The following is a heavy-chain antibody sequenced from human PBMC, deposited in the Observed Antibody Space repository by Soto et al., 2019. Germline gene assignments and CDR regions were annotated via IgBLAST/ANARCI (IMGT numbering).Heavy chain of an antibody. CDR1: GFTFSSYS. J-gene: IGHJ4*02. CDR3: AKNYEKIFGVVLSPDY. Sequence: GGSPRLSCAASGFTFSSYSMNWVRQAPGKGLEWVSYISSSSSTIYYADSVKGRFTISRDNAKNSLYLQMNSLRAEDTAVYYCAKNYEKIFGVVLSPDYWGQGTLVTVSS. CDR2: ISSSSSTI. V-gene: IGHV3-48*01. D-gene: IGHD3-3*01.